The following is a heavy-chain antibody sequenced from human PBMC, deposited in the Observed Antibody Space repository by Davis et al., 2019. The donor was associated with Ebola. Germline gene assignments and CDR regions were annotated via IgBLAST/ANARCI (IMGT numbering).Heavy chain of an antibody. J-gene: IGHJ4*02. CDR1: GYTFISFD. CDR3: ATRYQLPDN. D-gene: IGHD2-2*01. CDR2: MNPNRGDT. V-gene: IGHV1-8*01. Sequence: AASVKVSCKASGYTFISFDINWVRQATGQGLEWMGWMNPNRGDTGYAQKFQGRVTMTRNTAMNTAYMELSGLTSEDTAVYYCATRYQLPDNWGQGTLVTVSS.